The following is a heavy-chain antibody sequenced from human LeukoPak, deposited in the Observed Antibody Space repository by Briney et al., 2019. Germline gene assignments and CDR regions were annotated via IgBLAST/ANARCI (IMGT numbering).Heavy chain of an antibody. CDR2: SNDSGGT. V-gene: IGHV4-34*01. CDR1: GGTFSGYY. Sequence: SETLSLTCAVYGGTFSGYYWSWIRQPPGKRLEWVGESNDSGGTNYNPSLKSRVTISVDTSKNQFSLKLYSVTAADTAIYYCARGGRSGGYGHYFDYWGQGTLVTVSS. D-gene: IGHD1-26*01. CDR3: ARGGRSGGYGHYFDY. J-gene: IGHJ4*02.